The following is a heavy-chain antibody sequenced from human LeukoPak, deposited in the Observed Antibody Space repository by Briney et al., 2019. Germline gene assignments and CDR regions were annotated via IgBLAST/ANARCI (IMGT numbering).Heavy chain of an antibody. D-gene: IGHD5-12*01. CDR1: GFTFSSYA. CDR2: ISGSGGST. Sequence: GGSLRLSCAASGFTFSSYAMSWVRQAPGKGLEWVSAISGSGGSTYYADSVKGRFTISRDNSKNTLYLQMNSLRAEDTAVYYCAKLERRVKRGYSGYDDYWGQGTLVTVSS. J-gene: IGHJ4*02. V-gene: IGHV3-23*01. CDR3: AKLERRVKRGYSGYDDY.